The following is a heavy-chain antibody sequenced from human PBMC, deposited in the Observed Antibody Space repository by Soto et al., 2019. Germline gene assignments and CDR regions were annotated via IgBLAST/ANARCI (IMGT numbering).Heavy chain of an antibody. CDR1: GFTFSSYA. D-gene: IGHD4-17*01. Sequence: EVQLLESGGGLVQPGGSLRLSCAASGFTFSSYAMSWVRQAPGKGLEWVSAISGSGGSTYYADSVKGRFTISRDNSENTLYLQMNSLRAEDTAVYYCAKSYGDYPYYYGMDVWGQGTTVTVSS. J-gene: IGHJ6*02. CDR3: AKSYGDYPYYYGMDV. V-gene: IGHV3-23*01. CDR2: ISGSGGST.